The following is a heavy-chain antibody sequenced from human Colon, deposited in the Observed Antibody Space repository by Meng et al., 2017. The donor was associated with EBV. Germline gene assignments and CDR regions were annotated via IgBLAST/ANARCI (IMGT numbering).Heavy chain of an antibody. CDR3: ARGPSRWLQFSFDY. V-gene: IGHV4-31*03. Sequence: QVQLQESGPGLVKPSQALSLTCTVSGGSISSGGYYWSWIRQHPGKGLEWIGYIYYSGSTYYNPSLKSRVTISIDTSKNQFSLKLSSVTAAGTAVYYCARGPSRWLQFSFDYWGQGTLVTVSS. J-gene: IGHJ4*02. CDR1: GGSISSGGYY. D-gene: IGHD5-24*01. CDR2: IYYSGST.